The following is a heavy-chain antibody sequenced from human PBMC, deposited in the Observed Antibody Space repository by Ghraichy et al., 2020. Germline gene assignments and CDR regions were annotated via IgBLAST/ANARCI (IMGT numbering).Heavy chain of an antibody. CDR1: GGSVSSTGCY. D-gene: IGHD1-26*01. Sequence: SQTLSLTCTVSGGSVSSTGCYWGWIRQPPGKGPEWIGNIYYGGSTYYNPSLKSRVTISIDTSTNRFSVKMTSVTDADTAVYYCTRRRSGTSYVDYWGQGTLVTVSS. CDR3: TRRRSGTSYVDY. J-gene: IGHJ4*02. V-gene: IGHV4-39*01. CDR2: IYYGGST.